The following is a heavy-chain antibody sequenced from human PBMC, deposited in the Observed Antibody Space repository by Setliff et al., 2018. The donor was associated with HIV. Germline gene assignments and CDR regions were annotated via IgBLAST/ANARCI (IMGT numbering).Heavy chain of an antibody. Sequence: SETLSLTCIVSGGSISSSSHYWGWIRQPPGKGLEWIGNIYYSGSAYYNPSLKSRVTIALDTSKNQFSLKLTSMTAADTAVYYCAREWRGRYYYYMDVWGKGTTVTVSS. V-gene: IGHV4-39*07. CDR2: IYYSGSA. J-gene: IGHJ6*03. CDR1: GGSISSSSHY. CDR3: AREWRGRYYYYMDV. D-gene: IGHD3-10*01.